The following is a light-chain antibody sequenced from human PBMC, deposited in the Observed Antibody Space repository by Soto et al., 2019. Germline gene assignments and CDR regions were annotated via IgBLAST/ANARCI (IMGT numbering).Light chain of an antibody. V-gene: IGKV1-5*03. CDR3: QQYNSYPWT. J-gene: IGKJ1*01. Sequence: DIQMTQSPSTLSASVGDRVTITCRASQSISSWLAWYQQKPGKAPKLLIYKLSSLESGVPSRFSGSGSGTEFTLTISSLQPDDFATYYCQQYNSYPWTFGQGTKVEIK. CDR1: QSISSW. CDR2: KLS.